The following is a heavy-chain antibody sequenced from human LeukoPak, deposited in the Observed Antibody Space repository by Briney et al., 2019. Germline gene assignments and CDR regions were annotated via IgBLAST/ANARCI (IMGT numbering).Heavy chain of an antibody. CDR2: ISSTSGTI. CDR1: GFTFRSHS. J-gene: IGHJ6*02. CDR3: ARGYYGMDV. Sequence: GGSLRLSCAASGFTFRSHSMGWVRQGPGEGLECVSYISSTSGTIYYADSVKGRFTISRDNAKNSLYLQMNSLREEDTAVYYCARGYYGMDVWGQGTTVTVSS. V-gene: IGHV3-48*02.